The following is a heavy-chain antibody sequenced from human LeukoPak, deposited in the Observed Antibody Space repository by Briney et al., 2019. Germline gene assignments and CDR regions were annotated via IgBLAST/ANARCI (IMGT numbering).Heavy chain of an antibody. Sequence: GESLKISCEASGYNFNIYWIGRVRQMPGKGLEWMGIISPGGSDTRYSPSFEGQVTISADRSINTAYLQWSSLKASDTAIYYWARQQAVPGPGIDYWGQGTVVIVSS. V-gene: IGHV5-51*01. D-gene: IGHD6-19*01. J-gene: IGHJ4*02. CDR2: ISPGGSDT. CDR1: GYNFNIYW. CDR3: ARQQAVPGPGIDY.